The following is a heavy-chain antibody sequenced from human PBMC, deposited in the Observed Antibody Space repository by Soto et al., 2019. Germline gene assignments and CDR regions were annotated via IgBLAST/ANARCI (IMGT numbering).Heavy chain of an antibody. CDR3: ARDAYKIFFDSSGYPGPFDY. J-gene: IGHJ4*02. Sequence: QVQLVESGGGVVQPGRSLRLSCAASGFTFSSYAMHWVRQAPGKGLEWVAVISYDGSNKYYADSVKGRFTISRDNSKNTLYLQMNSLRAEDTAVYYCARDAYKIFFDSSGYPGPFDYWGQGTLVTVSS. D-gene: IGHD3-22*01. CDR2: ISYDGSNK. CDR1: GFTFSSYA. V-gene: IGHV3-30-3*01.